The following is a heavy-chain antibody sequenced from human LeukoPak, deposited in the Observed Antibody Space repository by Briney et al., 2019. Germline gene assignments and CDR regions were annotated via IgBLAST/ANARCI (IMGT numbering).Heavy chain of an antibody. CDR3: ARVEPITYYYDSSGYFVDY. Sequence: ASVKVSCKASGYTFTSYYMHWVRQAPGQGLEWMGRINPNSGGTNYAQKFQGRVTMTRDTSISTAYMELSRLRSDNTAVYYCARVEPITYYYDSSGYFVDYWGQGTLVTVSS. J-gene: IGHJ4*02. CDR1: GYTFTSYY. CDR2: INPNSGGT. D-gene: IGHD3-22*01. V-gene: IGHV1-2*06.